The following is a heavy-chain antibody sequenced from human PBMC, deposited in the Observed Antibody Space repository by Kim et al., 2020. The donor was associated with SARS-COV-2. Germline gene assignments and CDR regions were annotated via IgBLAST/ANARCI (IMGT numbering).Heavy chain of an antibody. D-gene: IGHD3-16*01. CDR2: IYYTVNHNFS. J-gene: IGHJ3*01. V-gene: IGHV4-59*08. Sequence: SETLSLTCNVSGGSILYYWSWIRQPPGEGLEWIGYIYYTVNHNFSNYNPSLKSRVTISVDTSKKQFSLKLSSVTAADTAVYYCARHGGSYAINDAFDLWG. CDR1: GGSILYY. CDR3: ARHGGSYAINDAFDL.